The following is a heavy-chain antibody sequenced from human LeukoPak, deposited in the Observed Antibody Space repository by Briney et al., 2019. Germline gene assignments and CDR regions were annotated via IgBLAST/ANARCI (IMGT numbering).Heavy chain of an antibody. CDR2: INHSGST. CDR3: ARGLNLDV. D-gene: IGHD1-14*01. CDR1: GGSISSYY. J-gene: IGHJ6*02. V-gene: IGHV4-34*01. Sequence: SETLSLTCTVSGGSISSYYWSWIRQPPGKGLEWIGEINHSGSTNYNPSLKSRVTISVDTSKNQFSLKLSSVTAADTAVYYCARGLNLDVWGQGTTVTVSS.